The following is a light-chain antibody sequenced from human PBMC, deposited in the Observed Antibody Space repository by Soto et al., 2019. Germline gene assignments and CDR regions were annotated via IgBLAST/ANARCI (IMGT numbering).Light chain of an antibody. CDR2: DVT. CDR1: SSDVGTYNY. J-gene: IGLJ1*01. Sequence: QSALTQPRSVSGSPGQSVTISCTGSSSDVGTYNYVSWYQQHPGKAPKLMIYDVTERPSGVPDRFSGSKSGNTASLTISGLQAEDEADYYCCSYAGSSFVFGTGTKVTVL. V-gene: IGLV2-11*01. CDR3: CSYAGSSFV.